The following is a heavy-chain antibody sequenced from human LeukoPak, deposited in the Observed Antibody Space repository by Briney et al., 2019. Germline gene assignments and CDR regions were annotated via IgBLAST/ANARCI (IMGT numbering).Heavy chain of an antibody. CDR3: ARKIGSSGAFDI. CDR2: IYHSGST. J-gene: IGHJ3*02. Sequence: PSETLSLTCAASGGPISSTNWWSWVRQPPGKGLEWIGEIYHSGSTNYNPSLRSRITISVDKSKDQFSLRLSSVTAADTAVYYCARKIGSSGAFDIWGQGTMVTVSS. CDR1: GGPISSTNW. V-gene: IGHV4-4*02. D-gene: IGHD1-26*01.